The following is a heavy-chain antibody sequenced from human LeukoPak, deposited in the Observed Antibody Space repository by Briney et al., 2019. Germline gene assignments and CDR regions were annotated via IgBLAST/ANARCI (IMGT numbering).Heavy chain of an antibody. CDR2: IGGSGRTI. CDR1: GFIFNNYE. Sequence: GGSLRLSCEASGFIFNNYEMNWVRQAPGKGLEWVSYIGGSGRTIFHADSVKGRFTISRDNAKDSLYLQMNSLTAEDTAVYYCARGPAARMDYWGQGTLVTVSS. CDR3: ARGPAARMDY. D-gene: IGHD6-6*01. J-gene: IGHJ4*02. V-gene: IGHV3-48*03.